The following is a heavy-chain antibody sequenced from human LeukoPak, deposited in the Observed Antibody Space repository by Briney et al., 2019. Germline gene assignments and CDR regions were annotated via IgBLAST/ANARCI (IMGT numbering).Heavy chain of an antibody. CDR2: IDHSGST. Sequence: PSETLSLTCAVYGGSFSGHYWSWIRQPPGKGLEWIGEIDHSGSTNYNPSLKSRVTISVDTSKNQFSLKLSSVTAADTAVYYCARGRWNTGMVSPYYFDYWGQGTLVTVSS. D-gene: IGHD5-18*01. J-gene: IGHJ4*02. V-gene: IGHV4-34*01. CDR3: ARGRWNTGMVSPYYFDY. CDR1: GGSFSGHY.